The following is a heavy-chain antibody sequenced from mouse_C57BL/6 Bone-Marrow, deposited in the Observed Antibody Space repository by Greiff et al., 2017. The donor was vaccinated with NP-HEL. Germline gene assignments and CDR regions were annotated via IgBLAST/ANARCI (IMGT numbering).Heavy chain of an antibody. CDR2: IDPSDSYT. CDR1: GYTFTSYW. V-gene: IGHV1-50*01. CDR3: ARKEEDY. Sequence: QVQLKQPGAELVKPGASVKLSCKASGYTFTSYWMQWVQQRPGQGLEWIGEIDPSDSYTNYNQKFKGKAPLTVDTSSSTAYMQLSSLTSEDSAVYYCARKEEDYWGQGTSVTVSS. J-gene: IGHJ4*01.